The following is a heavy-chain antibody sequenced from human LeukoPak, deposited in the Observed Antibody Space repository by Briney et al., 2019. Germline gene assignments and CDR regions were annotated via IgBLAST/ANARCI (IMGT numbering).Heavy chain of an antibody. CDR3: ARPYGGSYYSDS. CDR1: GFTFSSYG. V-gene: IGHV3-33*01. D-gene: IGHD4-23*01. Sequence: PGGSLRLSCAASGFTFSSYGMHWVRQAPGKGLEWVAVIWYDGINKYHADSVKGRFTISRDNSKNTLYLQMNSLRAEDTAVYYCARPYGGSYYSDSWGQGTLVTVSS. CDR2: IWYDGINK. J-gene: IGHJ4*02.